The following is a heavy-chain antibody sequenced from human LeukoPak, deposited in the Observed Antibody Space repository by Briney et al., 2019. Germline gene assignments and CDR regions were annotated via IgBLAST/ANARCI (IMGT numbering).Heavy chain of an antibody. J-gene: IGHJ6*03. D-gene: IGHD6-13*01. CDR1: GFTFDDYA. CDR2: INWNSGSI. V-gene: IGHV3-9*01. CDR3: AKDATAVPGTVYMDV. Sequence: PGRSLRLSCAASGFTFDDYAMHWVRQAPGKGLEWVSGINWNSGSIGYADSVKGRFTISRDNAKNSLYLEINSLRAEDTALYYCAKDATAVPGTVYMDVWGKGTTVTISS.